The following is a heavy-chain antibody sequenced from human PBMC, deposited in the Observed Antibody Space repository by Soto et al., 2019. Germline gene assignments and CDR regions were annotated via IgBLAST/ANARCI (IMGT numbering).Heavy chain of an antibody. J-gene: IGHJ4*02. CDR1: GFTFSNAW. Sequence: EVHLVESGGGLVRPGGSLRVSCVASGFTFSNAWMSWVRQAPGKGLEWVGRIYRKSEGATTEYAAPVKGRFTISRDDSKNTLYLQMNSLKTEDTAVYYCSTYLTATSEGDYWGQGTLVSVSS. D-gene: IGHD7-27*01. CDR3: STYLTATSEGDY. CDR2: IYRKSEGATT. V-gene: IGHV3-15*01.